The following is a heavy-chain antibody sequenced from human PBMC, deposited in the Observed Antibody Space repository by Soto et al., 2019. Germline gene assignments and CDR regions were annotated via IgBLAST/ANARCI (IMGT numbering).Heavy chain of an antibody. CDR1: GYTFTSYG. J-gene: IGHJ5*02. V-gene: IGHV1-18*01. D-gene: IGHD2-8*01. CDR2: ISAYNGNT. Sequence: ASVKVSCKASGYTFTSYGISWVRQAPGQGLEWMGWISAYNGNTNYAQKLQGRVTMTTDTSTSTAYMELRSLRSDDTAVYYCARGKCTNGVCYSVYWFDPWGQGTLVTVSS. CDR3: ARGKCTNGVCYSVYWFDP.